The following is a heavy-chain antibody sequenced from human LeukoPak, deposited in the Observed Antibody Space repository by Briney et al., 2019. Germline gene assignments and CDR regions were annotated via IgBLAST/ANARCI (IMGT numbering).Heavy chain of an antibody. V-gene: IGHV3-21*01. J-gene: IGHJ4*02. CDR3: AREWRYSGLFDC. CDR2: ISSSSSYI. D-gene: IGHD1-26*01. CDR1: GFTFSSYS. Sequence: KPGGSLRLSCAASGFTFSSYSMNWVRPAPGKGLEWVSSISSSSSYIYYADSVKGRFTISRDNAKNSLYLQMNSLRAEDTAVYYCAREWRYSGLFDCWGQGTLVTVSS.